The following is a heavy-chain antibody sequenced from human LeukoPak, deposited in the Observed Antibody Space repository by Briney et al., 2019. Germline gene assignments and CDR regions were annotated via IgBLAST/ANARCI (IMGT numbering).Heavy chain of an antibody. CDR1: GYSFSTYW. CDR2: ISPGDSNT. Sequence: GESLKISCKASGYSFSTYWIAWVRPKPGKGLEWMGIISPGDSNTRYSPSFQGQVTISVDTSNSTAYLQWNSLKASDTAIYYCARRSHYASDYWGQGALVTVSS. D-gene: IGHD4-11*01. V-gene: IGHV5-51*01. CDR3: ARRSHYASDY. J-gene: IGHJ4*02.